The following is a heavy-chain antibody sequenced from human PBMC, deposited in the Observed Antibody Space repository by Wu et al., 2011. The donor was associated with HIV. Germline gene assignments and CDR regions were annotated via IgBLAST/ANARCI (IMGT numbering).Heavy chain of an antibody. J-gene: IGHJ6*03. Sequence: QVHLVQSGAEVKKPGSSVKVSCKASGGTLSSHAINWVRQAPGQGLEWMGWMNPNSGNTHFAQKFQGRVTMTRNTSISTAYMELSSLRSEDTAVYYCARAGRKIYYYYYMDVWGKGTTVTVSS. CDR1: GGTLSSHA. V-gene: IGHV1-8*02. CDR3: ARAGRKIYYYYYMDV. CDR2: MNPNSGNT.